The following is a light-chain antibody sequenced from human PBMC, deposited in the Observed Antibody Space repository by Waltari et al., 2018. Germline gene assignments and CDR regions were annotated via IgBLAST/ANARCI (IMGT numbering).Light chain of an antibody. Sequence: DMQLTQSPSSLSASVGDRVTITCQASQDISNSLNWYQQKPGKAPQLLIYEASNLKTGVPSRFSGSGSGTDFSFSISSLQPEDIATYYCQQSDNLLYTFGRGTKLEIK. CDR1: QDISNS. V-gene: IGKV1-33*01. CDR2: EAS. J-gene: IGKJ2*01. CDR3: QQSDNLLYT.